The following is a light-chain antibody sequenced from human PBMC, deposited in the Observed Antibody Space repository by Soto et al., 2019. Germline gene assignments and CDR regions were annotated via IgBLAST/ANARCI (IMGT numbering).Light chain of an antibody. Sequence: QSVLTQPRSVSGPPGQSVTISCTGTSSDVGGYNYVSWYQQHPGKAPKLMIYDVSKRPSGVPDRFSGSKSGNTASLTISGLQAEDEADYYCCSYAGSYTLVFGGGTKVTVL. CDR3: CSYAGSYTLV. V-gene: IGLV2-11*01. CDR1: SSDVGGYNY. J-gene: IGLJ2*01. CDR2: DVS.